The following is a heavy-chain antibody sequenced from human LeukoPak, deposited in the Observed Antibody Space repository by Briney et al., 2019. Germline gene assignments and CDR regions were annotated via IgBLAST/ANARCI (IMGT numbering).Heavy chain of an antibody. V-gene: IGHV4-61*02. D-gene: IGHD3-10*01. CDR3: ARALLTYYYGSGSFNWFDP. CDR2: IYTSGST. CDR1: GGSISSGSYY. Sequence: PSQTLSLTCTVSGGSISSGSYYWSWIRQPAGKGLEWIGRIYTSGSTNYNPSLKSRVTISVDTSKNQFSLKLSSVTAADTAVYYCARALLTYYYGSGSFNWFDPWGQGTLVTVSS. J-gene: IGHJ5*02.